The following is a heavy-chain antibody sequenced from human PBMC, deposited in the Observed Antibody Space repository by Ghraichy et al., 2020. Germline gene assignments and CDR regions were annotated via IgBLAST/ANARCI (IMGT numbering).Heavy chain of an antibody. D-gene: IGHD2-15*01. CDR2: ISSSSYI. Sequence: GGSLRLSCAASGFTFSSYSMNWVRQAPGKGLEWVSSISSSSYIYYADSVKGRFTISRDNAKNSLYLQMNSLRAEDTAVYYCARSLVVVAATSYWGQGTLVTVSS. CDR1: GFTFSSYS. CDR3: ARSLVVVAATSY. J-gene: IGHJ4*02. V-gene: IGHV3-21*01.